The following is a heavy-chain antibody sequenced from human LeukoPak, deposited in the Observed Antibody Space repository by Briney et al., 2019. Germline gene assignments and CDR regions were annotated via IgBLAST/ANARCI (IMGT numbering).Heavy chain of an antibody. V-gene: IGHV4-34*01. J-gene: IGHJ4*02. Sequence: PSETLSLTCAVYGGSFSGYYWSWIRQPPGKGLEWIGEINHSGSTNYNPSLKSRVTISVDTSKNQFSLKLSSVTAADTAVYYCARGLVYSSSSVDYWGQGTLVTVSS. CDR3: ARGLVYSSSSVDY. CDR1: GGSFSGYY. D-gene: IGHD6-6*01. CDR2: INHSGST.